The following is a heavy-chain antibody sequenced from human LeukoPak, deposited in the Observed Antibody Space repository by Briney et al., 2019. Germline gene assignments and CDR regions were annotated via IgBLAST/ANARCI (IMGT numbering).Heavy chain of an antibody. V-gene: IGHV3-11*05. D-gene: IGHD5-24*01. J-gene: IGHJ4*02. CDR1: GFTFSDYY. CDR3: ARDLELATYSPRSSY. Sequence: GGSLRLSCAASGFTFSDYYMSWIRQAPGRGLEWVSYISGTSTYTNYADSVRGRFTISRDNAKKSLYLQMNSLRPEDTAIYHCARDLELATYSPRSSYWGQGTLVTVSS. CDR2: ISGTSTYT.